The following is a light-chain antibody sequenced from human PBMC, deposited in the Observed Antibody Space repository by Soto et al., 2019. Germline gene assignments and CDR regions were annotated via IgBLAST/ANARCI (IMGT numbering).Light chain of an antibody. J-gene: IGLJ2*01. V-gene: IGLV2-14*01. CDR2: EVS. CDR1: SSDVGGYNY. CDR3: SSYTSSSTLVV. Sequence: QSVLTQPASVSGSPGQSITISCTGTSSDVGGYNYVSWYQQHPGKAPKLMIYEVSNRPSGVSNRFSGSKAGNTASLTISGLQAEDEADDYCSSYTSSSTLVVFGGGTKLTVL.